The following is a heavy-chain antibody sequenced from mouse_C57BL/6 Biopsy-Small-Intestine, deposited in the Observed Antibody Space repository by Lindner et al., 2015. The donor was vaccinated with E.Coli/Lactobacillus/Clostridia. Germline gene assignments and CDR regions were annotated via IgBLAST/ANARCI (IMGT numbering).Heavy chain of an antibody. CDR2: ISDGGTYT. CDR1: GFTFSRFA. Sequence: QLQESGGGLVKPGGSLKLSCAVSGFTFSRFAMSWVRQTPEKRLEWVATISDGGTYTYYPDNVKGRFTISRDNAKNNPFLQMSHLKSEDTAMYYCTRDQAYYTNYHDYWGQGTTLTVSS. J-gene: IGHJ2*01. V-gene: IGHV5-4*01. D-gene: IGHD2-12*01. CDR3: TRDQAYYTNYHDY.